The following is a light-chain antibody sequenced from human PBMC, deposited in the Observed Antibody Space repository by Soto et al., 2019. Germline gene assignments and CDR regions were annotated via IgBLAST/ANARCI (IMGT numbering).Light chain of an antibody. Sequence: EIVLTQSPATLSLSPGEIATLSCRATENLRTFLAWYQQKAGQAPRLLIYDASNRATGIPARFSGSGSGTDFTLTIGSLEPEDFAVYYCQQRSNLITFGQGTRLEIK. J-gene: IGKJ5*01. CDR1: ENLRTF. CDR3: QQRSNLIT. CDR2: DAS. V-gene: IGKV3-11*01.